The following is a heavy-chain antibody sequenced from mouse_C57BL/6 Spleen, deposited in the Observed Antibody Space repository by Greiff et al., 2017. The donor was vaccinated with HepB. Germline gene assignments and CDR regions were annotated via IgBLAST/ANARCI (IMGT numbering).Heavy chain of an antibody. CDR3: ASDYDGGPHY. J-gene: IGHJ2*01. Sequence: QVQLQQSGAELVRPGTSVKLSCKASGYTFTSYWMHWVKQRPGQGLEWIGVIDPSDSYTNYNQKFKGKATLTVDTSSSTAYMQLSSLTSEDSAVYYCASDYDGGPHYWGQGTTLTVSS. CDR2: IDPSDSYT. V-gene: IGHV1-59*01. CDR1: GYTFTSYW. D-gene: IGHD2-4*01.